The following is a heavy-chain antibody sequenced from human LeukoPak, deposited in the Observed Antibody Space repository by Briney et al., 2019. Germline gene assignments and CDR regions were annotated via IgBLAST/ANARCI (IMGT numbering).Heavy chain of an antibody. V-gene: IGHV3-21*04. Sequence: GGSLRLSCAASGFTFSSYSMNWVRQAPGKGLEWVSFISSSSSYIYYTDSVKGRFTISRDNARNTLYLQMNSLRAEDTAVYYCATPSNYFDYWGQGTLVTVSS. J-gene: IGHJ4*02. CDR2: ISSSSSYI. CDR3: ATPSNYFDY. CDR1: GFTFSSYS. D-gene: IGHD2-2*01.